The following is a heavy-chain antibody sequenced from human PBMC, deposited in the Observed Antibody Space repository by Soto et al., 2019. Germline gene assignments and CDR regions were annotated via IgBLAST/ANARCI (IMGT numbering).Heavy chain of an antibody. CDR1: GFTFSTYW. Sequence: GSLRLSCAASGFTFSTYWMHWVRQAPGKGLVWVSRLDNDGTNTRYADSVKGRFTVSRDNGKNTVYLQMDSLRAEASAVYYCSRDGGTYFDYWGQGTLVTVSS. CDR3: SRDGGTYFDY. J-gene: IGHJ4*02. CDR2: LDNDGTNT. D-gene: IGHD3-16*01. V-gene: IGHV3-74*01.